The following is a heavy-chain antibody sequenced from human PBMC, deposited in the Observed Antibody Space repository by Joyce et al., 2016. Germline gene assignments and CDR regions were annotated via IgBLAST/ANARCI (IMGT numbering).Heavy chain of an antibody. Sequence: EVQLVQSGAEVKKPGESLKISCKGFGYSFTSYWIGWVRQMPGKGLEWMGFIYPGDSETSYSPSYQGQGTISADKSISTAYLQWSSLKASDTAMYYCAREEKKYDILTGYTDTFDTWGQGTMVTVSS. CDR3: AREEKKYDILTGYTDTFDT. D-gene: IGHD3-9*01. V-gene: IGHV5-51*01. J-gene: IGHJ3*02. CDR1: GYSFTSYW. CDR2: IYPGDSET.